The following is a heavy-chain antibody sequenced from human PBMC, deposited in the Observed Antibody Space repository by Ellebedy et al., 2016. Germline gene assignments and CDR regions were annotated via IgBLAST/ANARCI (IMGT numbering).Heavy chain of an antibody. CDR2: VYYGVST. CDR3: ARAPMSTVTPLDF. CDR1: GGSISSDDYY. D-gene: IGHD4-17*01. J-gene: IGHJ4*02. Sequence: SETLSLTCTVSGGSISSDDYYWSWIRQPPGKGLEWIGYVYYGVSTYYNPSLESRVRISVDTSKNQYSLNLSSVTAADTAVYYCARAPMSTVTPLDFWGQGTLVTVSS. V-gene: IGHV4-30-4*01.